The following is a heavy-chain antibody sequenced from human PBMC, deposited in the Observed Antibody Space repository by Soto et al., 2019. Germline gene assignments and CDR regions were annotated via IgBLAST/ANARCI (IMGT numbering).Heavy chain of an antibody. CDR2: IIPIFGTA. CDR1: GGTFSSYT. Sequence: ASVKVSCKASGGTFSSYTISWVRQAPGQGLEWMGGIIPIFGTANYAQKFQGRVTITADESTSTAYMELSSLRSEDTAVYYCARDGRNDYYGMDVWGQGTTVTVSS. CDR3: ARDGRNDYYGMDV. J-gene: IGHJ6*02. V-gene: IGHV1-69*13.